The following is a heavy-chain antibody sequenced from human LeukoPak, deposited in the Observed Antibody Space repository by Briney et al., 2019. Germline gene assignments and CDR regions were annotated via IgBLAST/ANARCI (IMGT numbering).Heavy chain of an antibody. J-gene: IGHJ4*02. CDR2: TRYDGSNK. Sequence: GGSLRLSCAASGFTFSTYGMHWVRQAPGKGPEWVAFTRYDGSNKYYADSVKGRFTISRDNSKNTLYLQINSLRAEDTAVYYCARSKNTRRGSGPFDYWGQGTLVTVSS. V-gene: IGHV3-30*02. CDR1: GFTFSTYG. D-gene: IGHD3-10*01. CDR3: ARSKNTRRGSGPFDY.